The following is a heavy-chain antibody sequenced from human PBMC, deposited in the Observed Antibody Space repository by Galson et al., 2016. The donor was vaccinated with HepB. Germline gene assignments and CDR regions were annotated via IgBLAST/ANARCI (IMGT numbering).Heavy chain of an antibody. Sequence: SLRLSCAASGFTFSHYGMSWVHQAPGKGLEWVSTIGGSGGKTHSADAVKGRSTISRDNSKNTLYLQMNSRSAEDTAVYHCKKGVGPILFDYWGQGTLVTVSS. J-gene: IGHJ4*02. CDR1: GFTFSHYG. CDR3: KKGVGPILFDY. V-gene: IGHV3-23*01. CDR2: IGGSGGKT. D-gene: IGHD1-26*01.